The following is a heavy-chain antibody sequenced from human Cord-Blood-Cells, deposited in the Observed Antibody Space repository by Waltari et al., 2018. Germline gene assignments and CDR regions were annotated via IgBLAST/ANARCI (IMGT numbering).Heavy chain of an antibody. CDR1: GYTFTSYD. D-gene: IGHD3-9*01. Sequence: GQSGAEVKKPGASVKVSCKASGYTFTSYDINWVRQATGQGLEWMGWMNHNSGNTGYAQKFQGRVTMTRNTSISTAYMELSSLRSEDTAVYYCARGDYDILTGPYWYFDLWGRGTLVTVSS. V-gene: IGHV1-8*01. CDR3: ARGDYDILTGPYWYFDL. J-gene: IGHJ2*01. CDR2: MNHNSGNT.